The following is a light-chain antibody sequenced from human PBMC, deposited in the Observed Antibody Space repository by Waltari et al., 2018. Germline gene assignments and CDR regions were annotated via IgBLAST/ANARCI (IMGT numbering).Light chain of an antibody. Sequence: DIQMTQSPSSLSASVGDRVTITCRESQSISSYLNWYQQKPGKAPKLLIYAASSLRSGVPSRFSGSGSGTDFTLTISSLQPEDFATYYCQQSYTTPGFGPGTKVDVK. CDR1: QSISSY. V-gene: IGKV1-39*01. CDR2: AAS. J-gene: IGKJ3*01. CDR3: QQSYTTPG.